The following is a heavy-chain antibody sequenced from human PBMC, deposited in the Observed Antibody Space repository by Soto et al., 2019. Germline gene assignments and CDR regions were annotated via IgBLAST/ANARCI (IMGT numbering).Heavy chain of an antibody. Sequence: ASVKVSCKASGYTFTSYYMHWVRQAPGQGLERMGIINPSGGSTSYAQKFQGRVTMTRDTSTSTVYMELSSLRSEDTAVYYCASYCSSTSCYAGRYYYNGMDVWGQGTTVTVSS. CDR1: GYTFTSYY. D-gene: IGHD2-2*01. CDR3: ASYCSSTSCYAGRYYYNGMDV. V-gene: IGHV1-46*01. J-gene: IGHJ6*02. CDR2: INPSGGST.